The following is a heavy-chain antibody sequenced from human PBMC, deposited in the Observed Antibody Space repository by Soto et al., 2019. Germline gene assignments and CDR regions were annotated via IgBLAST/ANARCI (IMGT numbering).Heavy chain of an antibody. J-gene: IGHJ4*02. CDR3: AASYGSGYRAFDY. CDR1: GDTFSFYT. CDR2: INPIVSMS. D-gene: IGHD3-10*01. Sequence: QVQLVQSGTEVKKPGSSVKVSCKASGDTFSFYTINWVRQAPGLGLEWVGRINPIVSMSNYAQKFQGRVSMTADTSTSTAYVELRSLRADDTAMYFCAASYGSGYRAFDYWGQGALVIVSS. V-gene: IGHV1-69*02.